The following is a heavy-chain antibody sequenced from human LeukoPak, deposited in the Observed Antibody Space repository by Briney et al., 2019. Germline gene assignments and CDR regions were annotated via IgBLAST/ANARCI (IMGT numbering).Heavy chain of an antibody. CDR3: AKASAMIVVVSKHFDY. D-gene: IGHD3-22*01. V-gene: IGHV3-30-3*01. CDR2: ITYDGSSK. J-gene: IGHJ4*02. Sequence: PGGSLRLSCTVSGFSLNSYAVHWVRQAPGKGLEWVALITYDGSSKYYADSVKGRFTVSRDNSKNTLYLQMNSLRAEDTAVYYCAKASAMIVVVSKHFDYWGQGTLVTVSS. CDR1: GFSLNSYA.